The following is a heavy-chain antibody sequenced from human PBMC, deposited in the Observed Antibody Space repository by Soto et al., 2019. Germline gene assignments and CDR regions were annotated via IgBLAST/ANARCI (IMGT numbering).Heavy chain of an antibody. D-gene: IGHD6-19*01. CDR1: GFTFSNAY. CDR3: TTEWAGGPKN. Sequence: EVQLVESGGGLVEPGGSLRLSCAASGFTFSNAYLSWVRQAPGEGLEWVGRIKSKADGETTYYPAPVKGRFTISRDDSEITLYLQMDSLKTEDPALYYCTTEWAGGPKNWGQGTLVTVSS. J-gene: IGHJ4*02. V-gene: IGHV3-15*01. CDR2: IKSKADGETT.